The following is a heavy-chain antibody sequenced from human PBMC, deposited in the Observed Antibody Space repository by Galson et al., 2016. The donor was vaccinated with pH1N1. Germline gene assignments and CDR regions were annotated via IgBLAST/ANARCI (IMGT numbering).Heavy chain of an antibody. CDR2: INHSGST. CDR1: GYSISSGYY. CDR3: ARKEMRGSYYFLGDY. Sequence: SETLSLTCAVSGYSISSGYYWAWIRQPPGKGLEWIGEINHSGSTNYNPSLKSRVTISVDASKNQVSLKLSSVTAADTAVYYCARKEMRGSYYFLGDYWGQGTLVTVSS. V-gene: IGHV4-38-2*01. D-gene: IGHD3-10*01. J-gene: IGHJ4*02.